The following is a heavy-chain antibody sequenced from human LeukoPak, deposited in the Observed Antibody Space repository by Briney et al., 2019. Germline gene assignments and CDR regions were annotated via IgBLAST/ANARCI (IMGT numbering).Heavy chain of an antibody. V-gene: IGHV4-59*12. CDR1: GGSISSYY. J-gene: IGHJ5*02. Sequence: SETLSLTCTVSGGSISSYYWNWIRQPPGKGLEWIGNIYYSGSTYYNPSLESRVTMSLDTSKNQFSLKLSSVTAADTAVYYCARDENGYVWGSFRAWGQGTLVTVSS. CDR3: ARDENGYVWGSFRA. D-gene: IGHD3-16*02. CDR2: IYYSGST.